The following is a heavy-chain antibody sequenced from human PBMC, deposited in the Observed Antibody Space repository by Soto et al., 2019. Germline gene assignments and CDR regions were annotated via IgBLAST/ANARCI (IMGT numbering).Heavy chain of an antibody. Sequence: SETLSLTCTVSGGSISTNNYYWSWVRQPPGKGLEWLGFVYYSGSTYYIPSLKSRLAMSVDTSKKQISLKLSSVTAADTAVYYCARGSYGSGTYYSYFDYWGQGTLVTVSS. CDR2: VYYSGST. V-gene: IGHV4-30-4*01. CDR1: GGSISTNNYY. CDR3: ARGSYGSGTYYSYFDY. D-gene: IGHD3-10*01. J-gene: IGHJ4*02.